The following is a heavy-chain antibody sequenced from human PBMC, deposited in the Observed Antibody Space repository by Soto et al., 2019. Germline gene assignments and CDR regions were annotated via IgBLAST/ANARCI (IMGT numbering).Heavy chain of an antibody. CDR3: ARRAFEGPIDV. Sequence: GGSLRLSCAASGFSFSDCYMTWVRQAPGKGLEWVSYISSSATYTSYADSVKGRFTISRDNPKKSLYLQMNSLRVDDTAVYYCARRAFEGPIDVWGQGTLVTVSS. D-gene: IGHD3-9*01. CDR1: GFSFSDCY. J-gene: IGHJ4*02. V-gene: IGHV3-11*06. CDR2: ISSSAT.